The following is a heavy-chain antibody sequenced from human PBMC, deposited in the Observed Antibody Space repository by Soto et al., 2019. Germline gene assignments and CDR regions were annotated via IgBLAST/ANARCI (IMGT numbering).Heavy chain of an antibody. D-gene: IGHD6-13*01. V-gene: IGHV4-34*01. J-gene: IGHJ4*02. CDR3: ARLKLAAATYFDY. Sequence: SDTLSLTCAVYGGSFSGYYWSWLRQPPGKGLEWIGEINHGGSTNYNPSLKSRVTISVDTSKNQFSLKLSSVTAADTAVYYCARLKLAAATYFDYWGQGXLVTVSS. CDR2: INHGGST. CDR1: GGSFSGYY.